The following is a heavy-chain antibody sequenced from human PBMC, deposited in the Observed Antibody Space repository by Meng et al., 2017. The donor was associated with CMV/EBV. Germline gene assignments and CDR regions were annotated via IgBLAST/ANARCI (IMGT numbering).Heavy chain of an antibody. CDR1: GGSISSYY. CDR2: IYYSGST. D-gene: IGHD5-24*01. V-gene: IGHV4-59*01. Sequence: GSLRLSCTVSGGSISSYYWSWIRQPPGKGLEWIGYIYYSGSTNYNPSLKSRVTISVDTSKNQFSLKLSSVTAADTAVYYCARWGGYNEFDYWGQGTLVTVSS. CDR3: ARWGGYNEFDY. J-gene: IGHJ4*02.